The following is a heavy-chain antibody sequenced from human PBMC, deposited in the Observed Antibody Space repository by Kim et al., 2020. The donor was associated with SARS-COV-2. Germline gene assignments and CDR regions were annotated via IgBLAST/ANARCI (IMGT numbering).Heavy chain of an antibody. J-gene: IGHJ4*02. V-gene: IGHV1-18*01. Sequence: ASVKVSCKASGYTFTSYGISWVRQAPGQGLEWMGWISAYNGNTNYAQKLQGRVTMTTDTSTSTAYMELSSLRSDDTAVYYCARDACSSTSCKRAINYFDYWGQGTLVTVSS. CDR3: ARDACSSTSCKRAINYFDY. D-gene: IGHD2-2*01. CDR1: GYTFTSYG. CDR2: ISAYNGNT.